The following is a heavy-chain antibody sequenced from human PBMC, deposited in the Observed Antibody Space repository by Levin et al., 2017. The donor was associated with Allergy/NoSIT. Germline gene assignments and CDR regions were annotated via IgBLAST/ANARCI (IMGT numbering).Heavy chain of an antibody. CDR3: AREGVVRGIGYYYYGMDV. V-gene: IGHV1-2*02. Sequence: ASVKVSCKASGYTFTGYYMHWVRQAPGQGLEWMGWINPNSGGTNYAQKFQGRVTMTRDTSISTAYMELSRLRSDDTAVYYCAREGVVRGIGYYYYGMDVWGQGTTVTVSS. D-gene: IGHD3-10*01. CDR1: GYTFTGYY. J-gene: IGHJ6*02. CDR2: INPNSGGT.